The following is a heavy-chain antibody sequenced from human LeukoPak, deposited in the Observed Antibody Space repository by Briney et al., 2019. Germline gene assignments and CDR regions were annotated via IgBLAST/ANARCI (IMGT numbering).Heavy chain of an antibody. J-gene: IGHJ3*02. CDR3: AGSKKEWPHAGSGSYVALLDAFDI. V-gene: IGHV4-61*02. Sequence: PSETLSLTCTVSGGSISSGSNFWSWIRQPAGKGLEWIGRIHTSGSINYNPSLKSRVTISVDTSKNQFSLKLSSVTAADTAMYYCAGSKKEWPHAGSGSYVALLDAFDIWGQGTMVTVSS. CDR1: GGSISSGSNF. CDR2: IHTSGSI. D-gene: IGHD3-10*01.